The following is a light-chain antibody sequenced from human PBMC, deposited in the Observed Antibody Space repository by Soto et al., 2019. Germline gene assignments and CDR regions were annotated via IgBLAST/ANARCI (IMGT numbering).Light chain of an antibody. J-gene: IGKJ2*01. CDR2: DSS. Sequence: EILMTQSPATLSVSPGERATLSCRASQSVSSNLAWYQQKLGQAPRLLIFDSSTRATGIPARFSGSGSGTEFTITISSLQSEDFAVYFCQQYHNWPLYTFGQGTKLEIK. CDR3: QQYHNWPLYT. CDR1: QSVSSN. V-gene: IGKV3-15*01.